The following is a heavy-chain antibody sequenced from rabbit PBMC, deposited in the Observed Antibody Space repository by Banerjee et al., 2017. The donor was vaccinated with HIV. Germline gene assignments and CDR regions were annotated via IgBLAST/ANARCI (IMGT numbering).Heavy chain of an antibody. Sequence: QEQLEESGGDLVKPGASLTLTSTASGFSFSSSYCICWVRQAPGKGLEWIACIWTGSGTIYYASWAKGRFTISKTSSTTVTLQMTSLTAADTATYFCAREGYGDGTGDYDLWGQGTLVTVS. D-gene: IGHD7-1*01. CDR2: IWTGSGTI. CDR1: GFSFSSSYC. CDR3: AREGYGDGTGDYDL. V-gene: IGHV1S45*01. J-gene: IGHJ4*01.